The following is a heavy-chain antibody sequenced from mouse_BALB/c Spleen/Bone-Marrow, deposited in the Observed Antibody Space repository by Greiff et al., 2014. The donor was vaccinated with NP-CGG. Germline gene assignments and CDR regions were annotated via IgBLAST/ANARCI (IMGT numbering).Heavy chain of an antibody. D-gene: IGHD2-14*01. CDR2: IHPNSGNT. J-gene: IGHJ1*01. CDR1: GYTFTSSW. CDR3: ARSYRFWYFDV. Sequence: VQLQQSGSVLVRPGASVKLSCKASGYTFTSSWMHWAKQRPGQGLEWIGDIHPNSGNTNYNEKFRGKATLTVDTSSNTAYVDFSSLTSEDSAVYYCARSYRFWYFDVWGAGTTVTVSS. V-gene: IGHV1S130*01.